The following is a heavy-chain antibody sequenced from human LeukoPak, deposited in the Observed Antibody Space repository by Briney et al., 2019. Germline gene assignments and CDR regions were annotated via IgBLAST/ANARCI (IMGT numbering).Heavy chain of an antibody. CDR3: AKGRCGDSSCWYFDA. Sequence: GGSLRLSCAASGFNFKLSAMSWGRQAPGKGLEWVALISGSGSRGSGIIGRNTYYADSVKGRFTISRDDSQNTVYLQMNSVRAEDTAIYFCAKGRCGDSSCWYFDAWAKGTRVTVSS. D-gene: IGHD6-13*01. CDR2: ISGSGSRGSGIIGRNT. CDR1: GFNFKLSA. V-gene: IGHV3-23*01. J-gene: IGHJ4*02.